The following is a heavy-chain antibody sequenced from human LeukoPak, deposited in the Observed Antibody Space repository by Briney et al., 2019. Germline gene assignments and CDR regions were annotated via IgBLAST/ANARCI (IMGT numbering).Heavy chain of an antibody. Sequence: GGSLRLSCAASGFAFNNYAMTWVRQAPGKGLERVSNINDNGGQRHYADSVKGRFTISRDNSKNTLFLQMDSLRAEDTAVYYCAKTQWKVGATDYFDYWGQGILVTV. CDR2: INDNGGQR. CDR3: AKTQWKVGATDYFDY. V-gene: IGHV3-23*01. D-gene: IGHD1-26*01. J-gene: IGHJ4*02. CDR1: GFAFNNYA.